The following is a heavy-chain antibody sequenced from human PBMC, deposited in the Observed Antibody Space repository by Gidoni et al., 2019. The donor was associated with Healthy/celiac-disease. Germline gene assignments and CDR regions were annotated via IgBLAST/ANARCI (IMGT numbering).Heavy chain of an antibody. Sequence: EVQLVESGGGLVKPGGYLRLCCAASGFTVSNAWRNWVRQAPWKGLEWVCRIKSKTDGGTTDYAAPVKGRFTISRDDSKNTLYLQMNSLKTEDTAVYYCTTLSWLWLVDYWGQGTLVTVSS. CDR3: TTLSWLWLVDY. CDR1: GFTVSNAW. CDR2: IKSKTDGGTT. J-gene: IGHJ4*02. V-gene: IGHV3-15*07. D-gene: IGHD6-19*01.